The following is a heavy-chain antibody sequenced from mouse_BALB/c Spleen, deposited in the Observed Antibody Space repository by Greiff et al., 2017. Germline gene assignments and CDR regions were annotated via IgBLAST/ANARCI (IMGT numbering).Heavy chain of an antibody. CDR1: GYSITSDYA. J-gene: IGHJ4*01. Sequence: EVKLQESGPGLVKPSQSLSLTCTVTGYSITSDYAWNWIRQFPGNKLEWMGYISYSGSTSYNPSLKSRISITRDTTKNQFFLQLNSVTTEDTATYYCARGPRYAMDYWGQGTSVTVSS. V-gene: IGHV3-2*02. CDR3: ARGPRYAMDY. CDR2: ISYSGST. D-gene: IGHD6-1*01.